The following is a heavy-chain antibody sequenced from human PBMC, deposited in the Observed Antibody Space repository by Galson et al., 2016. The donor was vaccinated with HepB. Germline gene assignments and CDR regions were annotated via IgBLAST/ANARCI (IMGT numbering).Heavy chain of an antibody. CDR3: AGYEVVSFDY. Sequence: LSLTCTVSGGSISSRGYYWSWIRQHPGKGLEWIGYIYYSGGTYYNPSLQSRLTISLDASKNHFSQKLDSVTAADTAVYYCAGYEVVSFDYWGQGNLVTVSS. J-gene: IGHJ4*02. D-gene: IGHD2-15*01. CDR2: IYYSGGT. V-gene: IGHV4-31*03. CDR1: GGSISSRGYY.